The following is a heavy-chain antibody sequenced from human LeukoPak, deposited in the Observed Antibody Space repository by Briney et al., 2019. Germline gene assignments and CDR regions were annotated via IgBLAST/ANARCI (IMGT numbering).Heavy chain of an antibody. Sequence: ASVKVSCKASGYTFTSYGISWVRQAPGQGLEWMGWISAYNGNTNYAQKLQGRVTMTTDTSTSTAYMELRSLRSDDTAVYYCARDIARDFWSGHYDYWGQGTLVTVSS. V-gene: IGHV1-18*01. CDR1: GYTFTSYG. J-gene: IGHJ4*02. CDR2: ISAYNGNT. CDR3: ARDIARDFWSGHYDY. D-gene: IGHD3-3*01.